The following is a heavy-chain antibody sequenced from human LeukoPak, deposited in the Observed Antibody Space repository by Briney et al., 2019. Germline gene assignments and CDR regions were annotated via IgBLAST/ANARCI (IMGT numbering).Heavy chain of an antibody. Sequence: ASVKVSCQASAYTFTGYYMNWVRQAPGQGLESLGWINPNSGDTKYPQKFRGRVTMTRDTSINTAYMELNRVTSDDTAVYYCARGGEDSIGDWGNWFDPWGQGTLVTVSS. V-gene: IGHV1-2*02. CDR2: INPNSGDT. CDR1: AYTFTGYY. J-gene: IGHJ5*02. D-gene: IGHD3-10*01. CDR3: ARGGEDSIGDWGNWFDP.